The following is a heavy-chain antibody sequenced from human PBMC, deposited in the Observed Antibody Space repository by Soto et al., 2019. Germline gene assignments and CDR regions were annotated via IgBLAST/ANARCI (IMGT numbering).Heavy chain of an antibody. CDR3: ARDYYDSSGYYQPNYFAY. CDR1: GFTFSSYS. V-gene: IGHV3-21*01. D-gene: IGHD3-22*01. CDR2: ISSSSSYI. Sequence: EVQLVESGGGLVKPGGSLRLSCAASGFTFSSYSMNWVRQAPGKGLEWVSSISSSSSYIYYADSVKGRFTISRDNAKNSLYLQMNSLRAEDTAVYYCARDYYDSSGYYQPNYFAYWGQGTLVPVSS. J-gene: IGHJ4*02.